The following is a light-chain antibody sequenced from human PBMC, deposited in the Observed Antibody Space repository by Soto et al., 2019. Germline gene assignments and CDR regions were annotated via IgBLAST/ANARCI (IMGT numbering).Light chain of an antibody. J-gene: IGLJ3*02. V-gene: IGLV2-14*01. CDR1: SSDVGGYNY. CDR2: EVS. CDR3: SSFTSINTWV. Sequence: QSALTQPASVSGSPGQSITISCTGTSSDVGGYNYVSWYQQHPGKAPKLMIYEVSNRHSGVSNRFSGSKSGNTASLTISGIKDEDEADYYCSSFTSINTWVFGGGTKLTVL.